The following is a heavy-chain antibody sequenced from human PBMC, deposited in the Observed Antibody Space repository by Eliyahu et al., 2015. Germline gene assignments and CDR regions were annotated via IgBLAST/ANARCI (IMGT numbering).Heavy chain of an antibody. CDR2: ISWNSGSI. J-gene: IGHJ4*02. D-gene: IGHD3-22*01. Sequence: EVQLVESGGGLVQPGXSLRLSCAASGFXFDXXAMXWVRQAPGKGLEWVSGISWNSGSIGYADSVKGRFTISRDNAKNSLYLQMNSLRAEDTALYYCAKAALYYYDSSGYYFDYWGQGTLVTVSS. CDR1: GFXFDXXA. V-gene: IGHV3-9*01. CDR3: AKAALYYYDSSGYYFDY.